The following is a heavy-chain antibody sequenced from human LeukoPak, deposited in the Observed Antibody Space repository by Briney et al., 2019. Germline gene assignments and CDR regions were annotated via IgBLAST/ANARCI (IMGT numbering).Heavy chain of an antibody. D-gene: IGHD2-21*02. Sequence: GSLRLSCAASGFAFSSYWLHWVRQAPGKGLVWVSRVNSDGSSTNYADSVEGRFTVSRDNAKNTLFLQMNSLRAEDTAVYYCARHVVPLDCGGDCYRASLYYFDYWGQGTLVTVSS. V-gene: IGHV3-74*01. CDR3: ARHVVPLDCGGDCYRASLYYFDY. J-gene: IGHJ4*02. CDR2: VNSDGSST. CDR1: GFAFSSYW.